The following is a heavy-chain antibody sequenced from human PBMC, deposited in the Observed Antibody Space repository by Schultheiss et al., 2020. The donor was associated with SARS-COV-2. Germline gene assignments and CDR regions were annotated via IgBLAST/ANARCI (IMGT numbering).Heavy chain of an antibody. CDR1: GGTFSSYA. J-gene: IGHJ4*02. CDR2: MNPNSGNT. D-gene: IGHD3-10*01. Sequence: ASVKVSCKASGGTFSSYAISWVRQAPGQGLEWMGWMNPNSGNTGYAQKFQGRVTMTTDTSTSTAYMELRSLRSEDTAVYYCARDLGDTFDYWGQGTLVTVSS. V-gene: IGHV1-8*02. CDR3: ARDLGDTFDY.